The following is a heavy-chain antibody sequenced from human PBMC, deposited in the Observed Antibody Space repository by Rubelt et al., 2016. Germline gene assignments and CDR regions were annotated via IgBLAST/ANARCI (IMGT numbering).Heavy chain of an antibody. D-gene: IGHD1-26*01. V-gene: IGHV3-7*01. Sequence: EVQLVESGGDLVQPGGSLRLSCAASGLTFSSYWMTWVRQAPGKGLEWVANIKRDGSDKYYVDSVKGRFTISRDNAKNSLYLKMNSLRAEDTAVHYWAREQVGGEGAFDIWGQGTKVTVSS. CDR3: AREQVGGEGAFDI. J-gene: IGHJ3*02. CDR1: GLTFSSYW. CDR2: IKRDGSDK.